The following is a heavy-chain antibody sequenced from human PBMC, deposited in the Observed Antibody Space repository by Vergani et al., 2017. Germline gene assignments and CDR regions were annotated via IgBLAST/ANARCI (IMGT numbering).Heavy chain of an antibody. D-gene: IGHD1-1*01. Sequence: EVQLVESGGGLVKPGGSLRLSCAASGFTFSSYSMNWVRQAPGKGLEWVSAISGSGGSTYYADSVKGRFTISRDNAKNSLYLQMNSLRAEDTAVYYCARLTNWNDAVYWGQGTLVTVSS. CDR3: ARLTNWNDAVY. J-gene: IGHJ4*02. V-gene: IGHV3-21*01. CDR2: ISGSGGST. CDR1: GFTFSSYS.